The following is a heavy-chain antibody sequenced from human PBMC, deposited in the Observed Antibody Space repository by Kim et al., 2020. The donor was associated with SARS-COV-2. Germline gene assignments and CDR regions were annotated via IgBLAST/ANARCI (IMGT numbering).Heavy chain of an antibody. Sequence: YADSVKGRFTISRDNSKNTLYLQMNSLRAEDTAVYYCAKDRTTPNTDFDYWGQGTLVTVSS. D-gene: IGHD4-17*01. J-gene: IGHJ4*02. CDR3: AKDRTTPNTDFDY. V-gene: IGHV3-33*06.